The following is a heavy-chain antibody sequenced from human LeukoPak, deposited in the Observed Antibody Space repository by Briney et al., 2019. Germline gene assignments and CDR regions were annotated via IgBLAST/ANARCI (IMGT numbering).Heavy chain of an antibody. V-gene: IGHV3-30*02. CDR2: IRYDGSKK. CDR1: GSTFSSYG. CDR3: AKDQKSKSSSSNYYYYYMDD. D-gene: IGHD6-6*01. Sequence: GGSLRLSCAASGSTFSSYGMHWVRQAPGKGLEWVAFIRYDGSKKYSADSVKGRFTISRNNSKNTLYLQMNSLRVEDTAVYYCAKDQKSKSSSSNYYYYYMDDWGKGTTVTVSS. J-gene: IGHJ6*03.